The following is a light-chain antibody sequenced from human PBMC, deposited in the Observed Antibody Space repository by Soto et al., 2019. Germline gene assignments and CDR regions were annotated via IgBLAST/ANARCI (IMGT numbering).Light chain of an antibody. J-gene: IGKJ4*01. CDR2: LGS. CDR1: QSLRHFNGYNY. CDR3: MKGIQSPLT. V-gene: IGKV2-28*01. Sequence: IVLAQSPLSLPVTSGEPLSISCRSSQSLRHFNGYNYVDWYLQKTGQSPQILIYLGSKRASGVPDRLSGSGSGTDFKLKISRVEAEDVGVYYCMKGIQSPLTFGGGTKVDIK.